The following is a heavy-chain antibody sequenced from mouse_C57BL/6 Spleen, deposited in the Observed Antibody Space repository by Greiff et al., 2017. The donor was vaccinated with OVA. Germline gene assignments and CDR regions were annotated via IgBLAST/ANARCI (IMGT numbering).Heavy chain of an antibody. CDR2: IYPRSGNT. Sequence: QVQLKQSGAELARPGASVKLSCKASGYTFTSYGISWVKQRTGQGLEWIGEIYPRSGNTYYNEKFKGKATLTADKSSSTAYMELRSLTSEDSAVYFCARSGTAQATGCAYWGQGTLVTVSA. CDR1: GYTFTSYG. J-gene: IGHJ3*01. V-gene: IGHV1-81*01. D-gene: IGHD3-2*02. CDR3: ARSGTAQATGCAY.